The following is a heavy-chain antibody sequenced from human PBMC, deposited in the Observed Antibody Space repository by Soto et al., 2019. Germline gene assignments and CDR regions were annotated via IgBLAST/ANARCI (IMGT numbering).Heavy chain of an antibody. CDR2: IYWDDDK. CDR1: GFSLSTTGVG. Sequence: QITLKESGPTLVQPTQTLTLTCTFSGFSLSTTGVGVGWIRQPPGKALEWLALIYWDDDKRYSPSLKGRLSXTXEXXTHQVVLTMTNMDPVDTATYFCAHRNILTGYSYDHWGPGTLVTVSS. CDR3: AHRNILTGYSYDH. V-gene: IGHV2-5*02. J-gene: IGHJ4*02. D-gene: IGHD3-9*01.